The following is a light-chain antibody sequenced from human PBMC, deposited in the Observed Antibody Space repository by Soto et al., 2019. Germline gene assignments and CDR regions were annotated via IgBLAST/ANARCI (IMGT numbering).Light chain of an antibody. CDR3: SSYTSSRAYV. V-gene: IGLV2-14*01. Sequence: SALTQPASVSGSPGQSITISCTGTSSDVGGYNYVSWYQQQSGKAPKLMIHEVSNRPSGVSNRFSGSKSGNTASPTISGLQAEDEADYYCSSYTSSRAYVFGIGTKVTVL. CDR1: SSDVGGYNY. J-gene: IGLJ1*01. CDR2: EVS.